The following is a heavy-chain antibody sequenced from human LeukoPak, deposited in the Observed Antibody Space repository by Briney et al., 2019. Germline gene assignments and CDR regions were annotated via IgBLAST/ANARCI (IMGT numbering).Heavy chain of an antibody. V-gene: IGHV3-7*01. CDR2: IKKDGSEK. Sequence: PGGTLRLSCAASGFTFSSYGMSWVRQAPGKGLEWVANIKKDGSEKYYVDSVKGRFTISRDNAKTSLYLQMNSLRAEDTAVYYCAKDPLHYYDSSGYLDYWGQGTLVTVSS. CDR3: AKDPLHYYDSSGYLDY. J-gene: IGHJ4*02. D-gene: IGHD3-22*01. CDR1: GFTFSSYG.